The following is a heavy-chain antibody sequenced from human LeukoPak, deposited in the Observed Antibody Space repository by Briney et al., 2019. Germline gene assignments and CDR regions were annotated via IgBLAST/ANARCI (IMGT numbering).Heavy chain of an antibody. CDR1: GFTFSSYA. D-gene: IGHD3-3*01. CDR2: ISYDGSNK. Sequence: GGSLRLSCAASGFTFSSYAMHWVRQAPGKGLEWVAVISYDGSNKYYADSVKSRFTISRDNSKNTLYLQMNSLRAEDTAVYYCARVLRFLEWLLYRVDYWGQGTLVTISS. V-gene: IGHV3-30-3*01. CDR3: ARVLRFLEWLLYRVDY. J-gene: IGHJ4*02.